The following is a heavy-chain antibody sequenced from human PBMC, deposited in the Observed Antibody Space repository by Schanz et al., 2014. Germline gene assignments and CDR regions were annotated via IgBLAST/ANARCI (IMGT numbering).Heavy chain of an antibody. J-gene: IGHJ6*03. CDR2: ISGGSSHI. CDR1: GFTFITYT. CDR3: ARDGDRFYRNCCMDV. V-gene: IGHV3-21*02. D-gene: IGHD4-17*01. Sequence: EVLLVESGGGLVKPGGSLRLSCEASGFTFITYTMNWVRQAPGKGLEWVSSISGGSSHIYYADSMKGRFSNSRDNANNSLYMHMNTVEAEVTAVCYCARDGDRFYRNCCMDVWGKGTTVTVSS.